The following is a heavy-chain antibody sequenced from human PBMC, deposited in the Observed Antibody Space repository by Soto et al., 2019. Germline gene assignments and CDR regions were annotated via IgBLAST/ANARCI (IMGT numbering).Heavy chain of an antibody. Sequence: QVQLVQSGAEVKKPGASVKVSCKASGYIFTSYYINWVRQAPGKGLEWMGWMNPISGNTGYAQKFLGRVTWTRNTSTSTAYMELSSLRSEDMAVYSGARGRYGSGSYYFDYWGQGTLVTVSS. V-gene: IGHV1-8*01. CDR1: GYIFTSYY. D-gene: IGHD6-19*01. CDR3: ARGRYGSGSYYFDY. J-gene: IGHJ4*02. CDR2: MNPISGNT.